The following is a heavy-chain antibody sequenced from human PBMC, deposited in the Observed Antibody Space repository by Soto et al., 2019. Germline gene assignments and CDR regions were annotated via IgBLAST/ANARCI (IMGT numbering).Heavy chain of an antibody. CDR2: ILNDGSNR. CDR3: ARDDEYSGNGMDV. V-gene: IGHV3-33*01. Sequence: QVQLVESGGGEVQPGRSLRLSCAASEFTFSNYGMHWVRQAPGKGLKRVAVILNDGSNRYHADSVKDRFTIARDNSKNKLYMKMNSLSAKDTAVYYCARDDEYSGNGMDVWVQGTKVTVS. CDR1: EFTFSNYG. D-gene: IGHD3-10*01. J-gene: IGHJ6*02.